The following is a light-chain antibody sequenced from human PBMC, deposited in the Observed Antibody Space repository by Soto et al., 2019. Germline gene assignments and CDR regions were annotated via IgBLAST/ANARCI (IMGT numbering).Light chain of an antibody. CDR1: SSDVGGYNY. Sequence: QPVLTQPRSVSGSPGQSVTISCTGTSSDVGGYNYVSWYQQYAGKTPKLLIYDVSKRPSGVPDRFSGSKSGNTASLSISGLQAEDEADYYCCSYAGTYTEVFGGGTQLTVL. CDR3: CSYAGTYTEV. CDR2: DVS. J-gene: IGLJ2*01. V-gene: IGLV2-11*01.